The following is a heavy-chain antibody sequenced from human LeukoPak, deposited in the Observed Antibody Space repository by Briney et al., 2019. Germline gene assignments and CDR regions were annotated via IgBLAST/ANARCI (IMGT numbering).Heavy chain of an antibody. CDR2: INAGGSSA. Sequence: GGSLRLSCEASGFPFSNYFMHWVRQAPGEGLMWVSRINAGGSSANYAGSVKGRFTVSRDNAKNTLYLQMNGLRVEDTAVYFCVRDDYGMDVWGQGTAVIVSS. CDR1: GFPFSNYF. V-gene: IGHV3-74*01. CDR3: VRDDYGMDV. J-gene: IGHJ6*02.